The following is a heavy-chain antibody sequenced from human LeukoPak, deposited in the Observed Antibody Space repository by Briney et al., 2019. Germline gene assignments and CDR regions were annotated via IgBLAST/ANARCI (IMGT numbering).Heavy chain of an antibody. V-gene: IGHV4-39*07. CDR1: GGSISSSSYY. CDR2: IYYSGST. J-gene: IGHJ4*02. CDR3: ARSLGHYYDTTGPTYFDY. D-gene: IGHD3-22*01. Sequence: PSETLSLTCTVSGGSISSSSYYWGWIRQPPGKGLEWIGSIYYSGSTYYNPSLKSRVTISVDTSKNQFSLKLTSVTAADTAVYYCARSLGHYYDTTGPTYFDYWGQGTLVTVSS.